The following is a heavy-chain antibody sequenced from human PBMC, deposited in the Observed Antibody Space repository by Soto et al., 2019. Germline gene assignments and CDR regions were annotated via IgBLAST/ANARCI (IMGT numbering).Heavy chain of an antibody. V-gene: IGHV4-39*01. D-gene: IGHD2-15*01. CDR1: GGSISSSSYY. CDR3: ARLWWTGGAFDI. CDR2: IYYSGST. J-gene: IGHJ3*02. Sequence: PSETLSLTCTVPGGSISSSSYYWGWIRQPPGKGLEWIGSIYYSGSTYYNPSLKSRVTISVDTSKNQFSLKLSSVTAADTAVYYCARLWWTGGAFDIWGQGTMVTVSS.